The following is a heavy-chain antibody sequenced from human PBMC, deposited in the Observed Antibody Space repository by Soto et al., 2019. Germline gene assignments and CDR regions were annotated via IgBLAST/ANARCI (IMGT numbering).Heavy chain of an antibody. CDR1: GFTFSNYG. CDR3: ARDAGNAEAIDY. CDR2: IWHDGKNK. J-gene: IGHJ4*01. V-gene: IGHV3-33*01. D-gene: IGHD1-1*01. Sequence: QVQVVESGGGVVQPGRSLRLSCAASGFTFSNYGMHWVRQAPGKGLESVAVIWHDGKNKYYADSVKGRLTISRDNSKNSRYLLMNSLRAEDPAVYYCARDAGNAEAIDYWGPGPLGSVSS.